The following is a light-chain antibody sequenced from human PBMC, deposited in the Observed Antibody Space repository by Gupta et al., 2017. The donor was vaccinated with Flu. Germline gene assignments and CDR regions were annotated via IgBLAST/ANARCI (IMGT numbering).Light chain of an antibody. Sequence: SDGETYWHWFQQRPGQSPRGLIYQVSYRDSGVPDRFSGRGSGTDFTLKISRVEAEDVGIYFCMQGAHWPLAFGQGTTVEIK. V-gene: IGKV2-30*01. J-gene: IGKJ1*01. CDR1: SDGETY. CDR3: MQGAHWPLA. CDR2: QVS.